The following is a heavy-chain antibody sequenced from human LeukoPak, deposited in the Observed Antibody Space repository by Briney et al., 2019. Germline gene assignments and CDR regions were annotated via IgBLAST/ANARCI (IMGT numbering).Heavy chain of an antibody. J-gene: IGHJ4*02. D-gene: IGHD6-19*01. Sequence: PSETLSLTCAVYGGSFSGYYWSWIRQPPGKGLEWIGEINHRRSTKYSPSLKSRVTISVDTSKNQFSLKLSSVTAADTAVYYCARDSALAQAVMFDYWGQGTLVTVSS. V-gene: IGHV4-34*01. CDR1: GGSFSGYY. CDR2: INHRRST. CDR3: ARDSALAQAVMFDY.